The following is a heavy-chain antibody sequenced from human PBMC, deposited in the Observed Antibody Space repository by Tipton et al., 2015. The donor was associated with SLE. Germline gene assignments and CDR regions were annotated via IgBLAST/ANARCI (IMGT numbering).Heavy chain of an antibody. Sequence: SLRLSCAASGFTFSSNAMNWVRQAPGKGLEWVSSISGSTDSSDRKYYTDSVKGRFTISRDNSRNTLYLQMNSLRAEDTAVYYCAKGGSYYDYWGQGALVTVSS. CDR2: ISGSTDSS. V-gene: IGHV3-23*01. D-gene: IGHD3-16*01. CDR3: AKGGSYYDY. CDR1: GFTFSSNA. J-gene: IGHJ4*02.